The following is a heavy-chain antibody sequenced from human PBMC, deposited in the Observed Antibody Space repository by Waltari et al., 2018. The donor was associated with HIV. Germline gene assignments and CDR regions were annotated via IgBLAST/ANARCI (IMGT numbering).Heavy chain of an antibody. CDR2: INLEETS. Sequence: QVQLRQWGAGLLEPSETLSLTCAVYGDYFNPNYYNWVRQPPGGGLGWIGEINLEETSKYNPSLKSRVTMSVDTSKRQISLKLTSVTAADTAIYYCARGSIQLDYWGHGTVVTVSS. CDR1: GDYFNPNY. J-gene: IGHJ4*01. CDR3: ARGSIQLDY. V-gene: IGHV4-34*01. D-gene: IGHD5-18*01.